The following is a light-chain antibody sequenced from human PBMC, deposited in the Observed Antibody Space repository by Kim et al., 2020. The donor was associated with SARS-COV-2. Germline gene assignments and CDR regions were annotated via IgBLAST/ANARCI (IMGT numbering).Light chain of an antibody. CDR2: STN. CDR3: VLYMGSSIWG. V-gene: IGLV8-61*01. J-gene: IGLJ3*02. CDR1: SGSVSTSSS. Sequence: TLTCGLSSGSVSTSSSPCSYQQTPGQAPRSLIYSTNPRSSGVSDRFSGSILGNKAALTVTGAQADDESDYCCVLYMGSSIWGFGGEAHLTVL.